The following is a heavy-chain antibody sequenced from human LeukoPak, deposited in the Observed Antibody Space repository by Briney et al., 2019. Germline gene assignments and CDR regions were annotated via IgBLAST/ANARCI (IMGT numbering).Heavy chain of an antibody. CDR1: GFDFSSNW. CDR2: IKGGGIST. Sequence: GGSLRLSCAASGFDFSSNWMHWVRHAPGQGLVWVSRIKGGGISTNYADSVKGRFTISRDNAKNTLYLQMNSLRAEDTAVYYCARDPTRPTVTTRLDYWGQGTLVTVSS. D-gene: IGHD4-17*01. CDR3: ARDPTRPTVTTRLDY. J-gene: IGHJ4*02. V-gene: IGHV3-74*01.